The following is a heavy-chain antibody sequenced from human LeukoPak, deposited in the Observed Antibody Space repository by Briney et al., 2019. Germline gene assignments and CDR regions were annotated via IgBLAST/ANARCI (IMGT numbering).Heavy chain of an antibody. J-gene: IGHJ4*02. CDR3: ARGSLRLYYFDY. Sequence: PSETLSLTCTVSDGSISSYYWSWIRQPAGKGLEWIGRIYNSGSTNYNPSLKSRVTISVDTSKNQFSLKLSSVTAADTAVYYCARGSLRLYYFDYWGQGTLVTVSS. V-gene: IGHV4-4*07. CDR1: DGSISSYY. D-gene: IGHD3-3*01. CDR2: IYNSGST.